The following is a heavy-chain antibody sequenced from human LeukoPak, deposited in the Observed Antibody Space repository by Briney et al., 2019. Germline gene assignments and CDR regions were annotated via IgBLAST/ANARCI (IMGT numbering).Heavy chain of an antibody. V-gene: IGHV1-8*01. CDR1: GYTFTSYD. Sequence: ASVKVSCKASGYTFTSYDINWVRQATGQGLEWIGWMNPNSGNTGYAQKFQRRVTMTRNTSISTAYMELSSLRSEDTAVYYCARGQVRGVHLLPYYYYYMDVWGKGTTVTVSS. D-gene: IGHD3-10*01. CDR3: ARGQVRGVHLLPYYYYYMDV. J-gene: IGHJ6*03. CDR2: MNPNSGNT.